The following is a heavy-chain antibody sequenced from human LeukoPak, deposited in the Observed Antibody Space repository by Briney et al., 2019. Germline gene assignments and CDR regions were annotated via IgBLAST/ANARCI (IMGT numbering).Heavy chain of an antibody. J-gene: IGHJ4*02. CDR1: GYGITTYY. CDR2: IHPNGDTT. Sequence: ASVKVSCKASGYGITTYYMHWVRQAPGQGLEWMGTIHPNGDTTTYAQKFQGRVTMTRDTSTSTVYMDLSSLRSEDTAVYYCAREAIAAGKNFDYWGQGTQVTVSS. V-gene: IGHV1-46*01. D-gene: IGHD6-25*01. CDR3: AREAIAAGKNFDY.